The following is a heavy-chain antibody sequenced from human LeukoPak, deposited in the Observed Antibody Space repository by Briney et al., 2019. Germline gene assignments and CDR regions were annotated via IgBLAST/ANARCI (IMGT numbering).Heavy chain of an antibody. CDR2: ISGSGDNT. CDR1: GFTFSSYA. J-gene: IGHJ4*02. CDR3: AKGSYGYFYDSSGYYYSGGTHFDY. D-gene: IGHD3-22*01. V-gene: IGHV3-23*01. Sequence: AGGSLRLSCAASGFTFSSYAMSWVRQVPGKGLEWVSVISGSGDNTYYADSVKGRFTISRDNSKNTLYLQMNSLRAEDTAVYYCAKGSYGYFYDSSGYYYSGGTHFDYWGQGTLVTVSS.